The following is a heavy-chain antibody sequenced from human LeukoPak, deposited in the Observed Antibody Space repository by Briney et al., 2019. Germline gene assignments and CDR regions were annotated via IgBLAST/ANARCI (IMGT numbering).Heavy chain of an antibody. CDR3: AKHPRIQLWLIGVDY. CDR2: ISYDGSNK. Sequence: TGRSLRLSCAASGFTFSSYAMHWVRQAPGKGLEWVAVISYDGSNKYYADSVKGRFTISRDNSKNTLYLQMNSLRAEDTAVYYCAKHPRIQLWLIGVDYWGQGTLVTVSS. CDR1: GFTFSSYA. J-gene: IGHJ4*02. D-gene: IGHD5-18*01. V-gene: IGHV3-30*04.